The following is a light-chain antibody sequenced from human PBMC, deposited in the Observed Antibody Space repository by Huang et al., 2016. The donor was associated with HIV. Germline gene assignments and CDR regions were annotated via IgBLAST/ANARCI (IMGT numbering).Light chain of an antibody. Sequence: ETVMTQYPVTLSVSTGDRASLYCRSSQIVSRHLAWYQQKPGQSPRLLIYAASTRATGVPARFSGSGAWTEFTRTISALPSEDSAVYYCQQYNDFRSTFGHGTRVEIK. V-gene: IGKV3-15*01. CDR2: AAS. CDR3: QQYNDFRST. CDR1: QIVSRH. J-gene: IGKJ1*01.